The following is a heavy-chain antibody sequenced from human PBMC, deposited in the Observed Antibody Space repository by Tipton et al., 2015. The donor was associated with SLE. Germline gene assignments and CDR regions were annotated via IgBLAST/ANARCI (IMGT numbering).Heavy chain of an antibody. J-gene: IGHJ4*02. D-gene: IGHD3-3*01. CDR3: ARSPVDYWNGYSA. CDR1: GFMINSFT. CDR2: MGTNDRSI. Sequence: GSLRLSCAASGFMINSFTVNWVRQAPGKGLEWVSSMGTNDRSIHYADSVKGRFTISRDNSKNSLYLQMNGLRAEDTAVYYCARSPVDYWNGYSAWGQGTLVAVSS. V-gene: IGHV3-21*04.